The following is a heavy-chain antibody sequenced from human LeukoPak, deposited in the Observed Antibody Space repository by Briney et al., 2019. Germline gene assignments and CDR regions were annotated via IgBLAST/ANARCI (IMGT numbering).Heavy chain of an antibody. V-gene: IGHV3-7*01. CDR1: GFTFSNYW. Sequence: GGSLRLSCAASGFTFSNYWMSWVRQAPGKGLEWVANIKQDGSEKYYVNSVKGRFTISRDNAKNSLYLQMNSLRAEDAAIYYCAREDDWNYEDYWGQGTLVTVSS. J-gene: IGHJ4*02. CDR3: AREDDWNYEDY. CDR2: IKQDGSEK. D-gene: IGHD1-7*01.